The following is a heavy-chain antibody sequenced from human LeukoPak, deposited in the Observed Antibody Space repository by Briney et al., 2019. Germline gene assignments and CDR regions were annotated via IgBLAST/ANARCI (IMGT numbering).Heavy chain of an antibody. CDR1: GFRFDDYG. CDR2: INWNGIRT. V-gene: IGHV3-20*04. D-gene: IGHD3-22*01. Sequence: GGSLRLSCAASGFRFDDYGMTWVRQAPGKGLEWVSGINWNGIRTTYADSVKGRFTISRDNAKNSLYLQMDSLRAEDTAFYYCARAPLTRYWYESSFDHDTFYNYMDVWGKGTTVTVSS. J-gene: IGHJ6*03. CDR3: ARAPLTRYWYESSFDHDTFYNYMDV.